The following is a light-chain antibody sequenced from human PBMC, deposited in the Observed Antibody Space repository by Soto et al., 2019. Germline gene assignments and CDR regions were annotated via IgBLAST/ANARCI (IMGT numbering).Light chain of an antibody. Sequence: DLVMTQSPLSLPVTPGEPASISCRSSQSLLHSKGYNYLNWYLQKPGQSPQLLIFLSSNQASGVPDRFSGSESGADFTLKISRGEAEDVGVYYCMQALQPPWTFGQGTKVEI. CDR3: MQALQPPWT. CDR1: QSLLHSKGYNY. V-gene: IGKV2-28*01. J-gene: IGKJ1*01. CDR2: LSS.